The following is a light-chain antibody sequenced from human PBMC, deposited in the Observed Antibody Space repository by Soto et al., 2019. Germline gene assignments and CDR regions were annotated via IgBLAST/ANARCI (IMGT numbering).Light chain of an antibody. J-gene: IGLJ1*01. CDR3: AAWDDSLSAYV. V-gene: IGLV1-40*01. CDR2: GSF. CDR1: SSNIGAAYD. Sequence: QSVLTQPPSVSGARGQRVAISCTGSSSNIGAAYDVHWYQHLPGTAPKLLIYGSFNRPSGVPDRFSGSKSGTSASLTISGLQSEDEAHYYCAAWDDSLSAYVFGGGTKVTVL.